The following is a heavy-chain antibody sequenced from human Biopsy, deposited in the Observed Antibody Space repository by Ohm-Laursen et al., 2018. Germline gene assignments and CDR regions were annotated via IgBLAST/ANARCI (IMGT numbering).Heavy chain of an antibody. J-gene: IGHJ5*02. V-gene: IGHV3-23*01. CDR2: ISGSGGRT. CDR3: AKEVFPAVGTSGFDP. Sequence: SLRLSCAASGFTFSNYAMSWVRQAPGKGLEWVSGISGSGGRTYYAESMKGRFTISRDNSKKTVYLQMKSLRAEDTAVYYCAKEVFPAVGTSGFDPWGQGTLVTVSS. CDR1: GFTFSNYA. D-gene: IGHD1/OR15-1a*01.